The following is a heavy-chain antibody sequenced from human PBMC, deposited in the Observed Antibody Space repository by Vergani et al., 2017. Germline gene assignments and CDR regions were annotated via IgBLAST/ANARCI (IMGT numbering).Heavy chain of an antibody. D-gene: IGHD3-22*01. CDR2: IKQDGSEN. V-gene: IGHV3-7*01. J-gene: IGHJ4*01. CDR1: GFTFSSYW. Sequence: EVQLVETGGGLVQPGGSLRLSCAASGFTFSSYWMSWVRQAPGKGLEWVANIKQDGSENYYVDSVKGRFTISRDTAKNSLYLQMNSLRAVETAVYYCARGGQTLYYFDSGGIDYWGQGTLVSVSS. CDR3: ARGGQTLYYFDSGGIDY.